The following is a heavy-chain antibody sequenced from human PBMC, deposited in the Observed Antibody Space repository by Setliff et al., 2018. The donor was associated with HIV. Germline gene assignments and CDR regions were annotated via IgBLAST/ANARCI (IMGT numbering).Heavy chain of an antibody. CDR2: IIPIFGTA. J-gene: IGHJ6*03. CDR3: ASSTPYDYYSYLDV. CDR1: GGTFTSYA. Sequence: GASVKVSCKASGGTFTSYAISWVRQAPGQGLEWMGGIIPIFGTANYAQKLQGRVTITADESTSTAYMELSSLRSEDTAVYYCASSTPYDYYSYLDVWGKGTTVTVSS. V-gene: IGHV1-69*13.